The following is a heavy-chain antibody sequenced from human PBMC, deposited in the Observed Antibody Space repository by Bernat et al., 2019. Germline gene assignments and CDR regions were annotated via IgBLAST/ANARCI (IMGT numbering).Heavy chain of an antibody. J-gene: IGHJ6*03. CDR3: VKGNSYYYYMDV. CDR1: GDSVTSTSYY. V-gene: IGHV4-39*01. Sequence: QLQLQESGPGLVRPSETLSLNCSVSGDSVTSTSYYWGWIRQAPGKGLEWIGHLYFGGSSYYNPSLKSRVTISVDTSKNQFSLILNTVTAADRAVYYCVKGNSYYYYMDVWGKGTTVTVSS. CDR2: LYFGGSS.